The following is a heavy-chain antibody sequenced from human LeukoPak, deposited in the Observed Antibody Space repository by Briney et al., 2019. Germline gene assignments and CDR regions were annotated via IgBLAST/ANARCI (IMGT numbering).Heavy chain of an antibody. J-gene: IGHJ4*02. CDR2: INPNSGGT. V-gene: IGHV1-2*02. Sequence: GASVKVSCKASGYTFTGYYMHWVRQPPGQGLEWMGWINPNSGGTNYAQKFQGRVTMTRDTSISTAYMELSRLRSDDTAVYYCARAEYPYDFWSGYYSLFGYWGQGTLVTVSS. D-gene: IGHD3-3*01. CDR3: ARAEYPYDFWSGYYSLFGY. CDR1: GYTFTGYY.